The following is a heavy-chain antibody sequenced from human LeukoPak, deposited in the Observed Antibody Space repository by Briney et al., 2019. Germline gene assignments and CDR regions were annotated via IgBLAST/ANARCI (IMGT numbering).Heavy chain of an antibody. V-gene: IGHV3-23*01. J-gene: IGHJ4*02. CDR1: GFTVSSNY. CDR3: AKSNEVVVVITTYDY. CDR2: ISGSGGST. D-gene: IGHD3-22*01. Sequence: GGSLRLSCAASGFTVSSNYMSWVRQAPGKGLEWVSAISGSGGSTYYADSVKGRFTISRDNSKNTLYLQMNSLRAEDTAVYYCAKSNEVVVVITTYDYWGQGTLVTVSS.